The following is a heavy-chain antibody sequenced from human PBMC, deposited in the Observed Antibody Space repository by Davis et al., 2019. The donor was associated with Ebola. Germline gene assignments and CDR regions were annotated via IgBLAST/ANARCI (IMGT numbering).Heavy chain of an antibody. Sequence: SVKVSCKASGGTFSSYTISWVRQAPGQGLEWMGGTIPKFNLAQYAQKFQGRVTITADESTSTVYMEMSRLTAEDTAVYYCARLYGSGTTIDYWGQGTLITVSS. D-gene: IGHD3-10*01. J-gene: IGHJ4*02. V-gene: IGHV1-69*13. CDR1: GGTFSSYT. CDR2: TIPKFNLA. CDR3: ARLYGSGTTIDY.